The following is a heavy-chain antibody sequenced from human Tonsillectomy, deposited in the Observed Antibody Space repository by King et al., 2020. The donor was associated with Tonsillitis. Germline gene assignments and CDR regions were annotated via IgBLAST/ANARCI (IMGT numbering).Heavy chain of an antibody. V-gene: IGHV4-59*01. Sequence: QLQESGPGLVKPSETLSLTCTVSGGSISSYYWSWIRQPPGKGLEWIGYIYYSGSTNYNPSLKSRVTISVDTSKNQFSLKLSSVTAADTAVYYCSRGSSGYLWFDPWGQGTLVTVSS. CDR1: GGSISSYY. CDR3: SRGSSGYLWFDP. CDR2: IYYSGST. J-gene: IGHJ5*02. D-gene: IGHD3-22*01.